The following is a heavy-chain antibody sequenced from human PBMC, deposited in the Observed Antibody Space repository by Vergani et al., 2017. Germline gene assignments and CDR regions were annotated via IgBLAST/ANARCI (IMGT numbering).Heavy chain of an antibody. J-gene: IGHJ3*01. CDR3: ARTAASTVRGVIISDAFDV. V-gene: IGHV3-21*01. CDR2: INYRDTYI. CDR1: GFALNRHA. Sequence: VQLVESGGGVVQPGTSLRLSCVVSGFALNRHAMYWVRQAPGRGLEWVSSINYRDTYIYYADSMRGRFTISRDNAKNSLYLQMNSLRAEDTAVYYCARTAASTVRGVIISDAFDVWGQGTMVTVSS. D-gene: IGHD3-10*01.